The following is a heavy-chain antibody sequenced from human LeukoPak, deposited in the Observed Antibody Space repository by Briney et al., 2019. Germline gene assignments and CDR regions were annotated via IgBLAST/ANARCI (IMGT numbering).Heavy chain of an antibody. D-gene: IGHD3-22*01. J-gene: IGHJ4*02. CDR2: IGTAGDT. Sequence: PGGSLRLSCAASGFTLSSYDMHWVRQATGKGLEWVSAIGTAGDTYYPGSVKGRFTISRENAKNSLYLQMNSLRAGDTAVYYCARGEHYDSSGRSLGYWGQGTLVTVSS. CDR3: ARGEHYDSSGRSLGY. CDR1: GFTLSSYD. V-gene: IGHV3-13*01.